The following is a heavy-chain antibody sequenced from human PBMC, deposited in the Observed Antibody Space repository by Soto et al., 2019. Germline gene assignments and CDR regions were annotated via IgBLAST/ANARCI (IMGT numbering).Heavy chain of an antibody. Sequence: EVQLVESGGGLVKPGGSLRLSCAASGFTFSSYSMNWVRQAPGKGLEWVSSISSSSSYIYYADSVKGRFTISRDNAKNSLYLQMNSLRAEDTAVYYCARGSYYDFWSGYWSANYYYGMDVWGQGTTVTVSS. CDR1: GFTFSSYS. D-gene: IGHD3-3*01. V-gene: IGHV3-21*01. CDR3: ARGSYYDFWSGYWSANYYYGMDV. J-gene: IGHJ6*02. CDR2: ISSSSSYI.